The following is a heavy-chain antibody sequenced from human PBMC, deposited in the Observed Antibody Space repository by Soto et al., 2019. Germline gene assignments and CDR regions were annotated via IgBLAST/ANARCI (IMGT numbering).Heavy chain of an antibody. CDR2: ISYDGSSK. V-gene: IGHV3-30-3*01. CDR1: GFTFNDYA. Sequence: QVQLVESGGGVVQPGRSLRLSCAVSGFTFNDYAVHWVRQAPGKGLEWVAVISYDGSSKYYADSVRGRFTISSDNSKSTLYLQMNSLRVEDTAVYYCARDLQTYSSGWYAAYWGQGTLVTVSS. CDR3: ARDLQTYSSGWYAAY. D-gene: IGHD6-19*01. J-gene: IGHJ4*02.